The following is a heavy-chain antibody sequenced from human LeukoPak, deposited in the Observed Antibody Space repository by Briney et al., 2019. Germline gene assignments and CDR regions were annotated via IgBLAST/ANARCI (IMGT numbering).Heavy chain of an antibody. Sequence: SETLSLTCAVYGGSFSGYYWSWIRQPPGKGLEWIGEINHSGSTNYNPSLTSRVTISVDTSKNQSSLKLSSVTAADTAVYYCARGHRYCSSTSCLLGRDYWGQGTLVTVSS. V-gene: IGHV4-34*01. CDR3: ARGHRYCSSTSCLLGRDY. CDR2: INHSGST. J-gene: IGHJ4*02. D-gene: IGHD2-2*01. CDR1: GGSFSGYY.